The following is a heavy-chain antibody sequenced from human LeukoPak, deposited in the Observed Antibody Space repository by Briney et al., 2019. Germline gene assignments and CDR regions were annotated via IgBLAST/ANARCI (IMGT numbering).Heavy chain of an antibody. Sequence: SETLSLTCAVYGGSFSGYYWSWIRQPPGKGLEWIGEINHSGSTNYNPSLKSRVTISVDMSKNQFSLKLSSVTAADTAVYYCARAYSRAFDYWGQGTLVTVSS. D-gene: IGHD6-13*01. V-gene: IGHV4-34*01. CDR3: ARAYSRAFDY. J-gene: IGHJ4*02. CDR2: INHSGST. CDR1: GGSFSGYY.